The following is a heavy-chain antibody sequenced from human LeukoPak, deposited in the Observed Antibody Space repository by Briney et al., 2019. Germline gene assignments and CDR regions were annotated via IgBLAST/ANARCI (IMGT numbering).Heavy chain of an antibody. CDR3: AREGWLSRGLFDY. CDR1: GFTFSSYD. CDR2: IGTAGDT. Sequence: GGSPRLSCAASGFTFSSYDMHWVRQATGKGLEWVSAIGTAGDTYYPGSVKGRFTISRDNAKNSLYLQMNSLRAEDTAVYYCAREGWLSRGLFDYWGQGTLVTVSS. J-gene: IGHJ4*02. D-gene: IGHD3-22*01. V-gene: IGHV3-13*01.